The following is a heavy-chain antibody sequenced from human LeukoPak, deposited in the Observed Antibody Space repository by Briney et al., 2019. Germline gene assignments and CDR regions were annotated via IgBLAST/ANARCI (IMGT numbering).Heavy chain of an antibody. CDR2: ISAFNGNT. CDR3: ARDPIRSPFRWFDP. J-gene: IGHJ5*02. V-gene: IGHV1-18*01. D-gene: IGHD2/OR15-2a*01. Sequence: GASVKVSCKASGYTFTSYGISWVRQAPGQGLEWMGWISAFNGNTNYAQKLQGRVTMTTDTSTSTAYMELRSLRSDDTAVYYCARDPIRSPFRWFDPWGQGTLVTVSS. CDR1: GYTFTSYG.